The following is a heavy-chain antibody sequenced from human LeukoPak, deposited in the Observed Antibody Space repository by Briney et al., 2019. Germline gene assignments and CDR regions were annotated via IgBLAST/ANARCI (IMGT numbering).Heavy chain of an antibody. CDR2: ISVRGGST. Sequence: GGSLRLPCSACGFTFHRYAMLWVRQAPGRGRAWISAISVRGGSTYYADSVKGRFSISRDQSKNTLYLEMNSLRADDTAVYYCAKDGERRYFDLSEYYFGSWGQGTLVSVAS. CDR3: AKDGERRYFDLSEYYFGS. V-gene: IGHV3-23*01. D-gene: IGHD3-9*01. J-gene: IGHJ4*02. CDR1: GFTFHRYA.